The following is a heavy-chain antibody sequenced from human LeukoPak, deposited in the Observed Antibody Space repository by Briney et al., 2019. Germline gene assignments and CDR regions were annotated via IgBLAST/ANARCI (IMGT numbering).Heavy chain of an antibody. J-gene: IGHJ6*03. CDR3: ARLHYGGNYGYYYYYMDV. D-gene: IGHD4-23*01. V-gene: IGHV4-39*01. CDR2: IYYTGST. CDR1: GGSFSGDY. Sequence: PSETLSLTCAVYGGSFSGDYWGWIRQPPGKGLEWIGSIYYTGSTYYNPSLKSRVTISVDTSKNQFSLKLSSVTAADTAVYYCARLHYGGNYGYYYYYMDVWGKGTTVTISS.